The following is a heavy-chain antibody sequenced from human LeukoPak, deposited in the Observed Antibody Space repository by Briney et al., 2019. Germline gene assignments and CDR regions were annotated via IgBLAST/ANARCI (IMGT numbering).Heavy chain of an antibody. CDR1: GFAFSDYA. Sequence: GGSLRLSCAASGFAFSDYAMHWVRQAPGKGLEWLTGMSYDGSDEFYADSSRGRFSIPRDNSKCSLYLQMNSLRPEDTAVYYCVASRSYYAFDYWGQGTLVIVSS. V-gene: IGHV3-30-3*01. CDR2: MSYDGSDE. J-gene: IGHJ4*02. CDR3: VASRSYYAFDY. D-gene: IGHD3-10*01.